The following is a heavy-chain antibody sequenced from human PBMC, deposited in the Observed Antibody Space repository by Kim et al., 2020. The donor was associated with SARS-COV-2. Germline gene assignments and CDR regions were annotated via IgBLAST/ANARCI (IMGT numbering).Heavy chain of an antibody. CDR3: ARFSGSYYYYYGMDV. J-gene: IGHJ6*02. V-gene: IGHV1-69*02. Sequence: QHVQGRVTITADKSTSTAYMALSSLRSEDTAVYYCARFSGSYYYYYGMDVWGQGTTVTVSS. D-gene: IGHD3-10*01.